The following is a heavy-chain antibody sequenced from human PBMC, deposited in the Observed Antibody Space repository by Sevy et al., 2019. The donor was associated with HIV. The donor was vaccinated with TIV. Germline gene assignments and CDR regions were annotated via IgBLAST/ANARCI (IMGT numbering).Heavy chain of an antibody. J-gene: IGHJ4*02. CDR3: ARHQPASVKKWWLRLFGYFDY. V-gene: IGHV4-39*01. D-gene: IGHD5-12*01. CDR1: GGSISSSSYY. CDR2: IYYSGST. Sequence: SETLSLTCTVSGGSISSSSYYWDWIRQPPGKGLEWIGSIYYSGSTYYNPSLKSRVTISVDTSKNQFSLKLSSVTAADTAVYYCARHQPASVKKWWLRLFGYFDYWGQGTLVTVSS.